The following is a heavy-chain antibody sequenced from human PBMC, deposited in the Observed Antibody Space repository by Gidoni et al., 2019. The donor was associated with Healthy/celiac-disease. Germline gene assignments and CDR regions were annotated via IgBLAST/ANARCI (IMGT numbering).Heavy chain of an antibody. CDR1: GFTFSNAW. J-gene: IGHJ4*02. V-gene: IGHV3-15*01. D-gene: IGHD1-1*01. CDR3: TTAWAGTTGLDY. Sequence: EVQLVESGGGLVKPGGSLRLSCAASGFTFSNAWISWVRQAPGKGLEWVGRIKSKTDGGTTDYAAPVKGRFTISRDDSKNTLYLQMNSLKTEDTAVYYCTTAWAGTTGLDYWGQGTLVTVSS. CDR2: IKSKTDGGTT.